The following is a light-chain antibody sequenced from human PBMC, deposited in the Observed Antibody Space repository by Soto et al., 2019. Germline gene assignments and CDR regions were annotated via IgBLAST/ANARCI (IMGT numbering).Light chain of an antibody. Sequence: QSVLTQPPSVSGAPGQRVTISCTGSSSNIGAGYDVHWYQHLPGTAPKLLIFGNTNRPSGVPDRFSGSKSGTSASLAITGLRAEDEADFYCQSYDSSLSGVLFGGGTKLTVL. CDR2: GNT. CDR3: QSYDSSLSGVL. J-gene: IGLJ2*01. V-gene: IGLV1-40*01. CDR1: SSNIGAGYD.